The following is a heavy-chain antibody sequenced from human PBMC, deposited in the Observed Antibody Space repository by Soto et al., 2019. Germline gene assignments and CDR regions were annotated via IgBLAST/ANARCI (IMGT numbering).Heavy chain of an antibody. CDR1: GGSFSGYY. Sequence: QVQLQQWGAGLLKPSETLSLTCAVYGGSFSGYYWSWIRQPPGKGLEWIGEINHSGSTNYNPSLKRRVTISVDTSKNQFSLKLSSVPAADTAVYYCASGALTTTAFDYWGQGTLVTVSS. CDR3: ASGALTTTAFDY. V-gene: IGHV4-34*01. CDR2: INHSGST. D-gene: IGHD4-4*01. J-gene: IGHJ4*02.